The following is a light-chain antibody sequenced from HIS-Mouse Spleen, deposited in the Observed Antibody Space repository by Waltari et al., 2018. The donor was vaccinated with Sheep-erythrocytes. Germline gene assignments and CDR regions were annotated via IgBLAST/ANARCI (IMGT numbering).Light chain of an antibody. CDR2: RNN. CDR1: SSNIGSNY. Sequence: QSVLTQPPSASGTPGQRVTISCSGSSSNIGSNYVYWYQQLPGTAPKLLLYRNNQRPSGGPDRFAGSKSGTSASLAISGLRSEDEADYYCAAWDDSLSACYVFGTGTKVTVL. V-gene: IGLV1-47*01. CDR3: AAWDDSLSACYV. J-gene: IGLJ1*01.